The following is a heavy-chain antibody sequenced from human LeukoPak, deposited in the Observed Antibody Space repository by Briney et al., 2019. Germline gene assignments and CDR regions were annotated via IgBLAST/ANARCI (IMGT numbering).Heavy chain of an antibody. D-gene: IGHD2-15*01. CDR3: ARQYCSGGSCYLRNYNWFDP. CDR1: GGSISSYY. Sequence: PSETLSLTCTVSGGSISSYYWSWIRQPAGKGLEWIGRIYTSGSTNYNPSLKSRVTMSVDTSKNQFSPKLSSVTAADTAVYYCARQYCSGGSCYLRNYNWFDPWGQGTLVTVSS. CDR2: IYTSGST. J-gene: IGHJ5*02. V-gene: IGHV4-4*07.